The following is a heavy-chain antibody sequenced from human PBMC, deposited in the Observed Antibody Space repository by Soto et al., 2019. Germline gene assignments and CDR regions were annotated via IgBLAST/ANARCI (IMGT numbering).Heavy chain of an antibody. D-gene: IGHD6-25*01. CDR3: GRESSCGCHNY. CDR1: GYTFTSYG. J-gene: IGHJ4*02. Sequence: QVQLVQSGAEVKKPGASVKVSCKASGYTFTSYGISWVRQAPGQGLEWMGWTSAYNGNTNDAPTLQGIATMTTDTTTSTAYMQLRSLRSDNTAVYYCGRESSCGCHNYGGQGSLVTVSS. CDR2: TSAYNGNT. V-gene: IGHV1-18*01.